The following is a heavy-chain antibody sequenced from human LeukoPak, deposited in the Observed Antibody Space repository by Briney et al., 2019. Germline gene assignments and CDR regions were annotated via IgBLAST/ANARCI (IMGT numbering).Heavy chain of an antibody. Sequence: ASVKVSCKASGYTFTGYYMHWVRQAPGQGLEWMGIINPSGGSTSYAQKFQGRVTMTRDTSTSTVYMELSSLRSEDTAVYYCARERNRKWELHIGLDYWGQGTLVTVSS. D-gene: IGHD1-26*01. CDR2: INPSGGST. CDR1: GYTFTGYY. J-gene: IGHJ4*02. CDR3: ARERNRKWELHIGLDY. V-gene: IGHV1-46*01.